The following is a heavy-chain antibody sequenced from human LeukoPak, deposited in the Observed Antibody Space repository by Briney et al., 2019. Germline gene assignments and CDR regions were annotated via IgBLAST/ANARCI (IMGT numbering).Heavy chain of an antibody. V-gene: IGHV3-23*01. CDR1: GFTFSSYA. D-gene: IGHD5-12*01. CDR2: IGASGTT. CDR3: ARRVATSTYLDS. Sequence: GGSLRLSCAASGFTFSSYAMSWVRQAPGKGLEWISVIGASGTTYYLDSVKGRFTISRDSSRNTLNLEMNSLRAEDTAVYYCARRVATSTYLDSWGQGTLVTVSS. J-gene: IGHJ4*02.